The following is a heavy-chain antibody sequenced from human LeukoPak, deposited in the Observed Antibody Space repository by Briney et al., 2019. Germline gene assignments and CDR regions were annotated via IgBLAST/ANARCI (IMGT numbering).Heavy chain of an antibody. J-gene: IGHJ4*02. Sequence: GGSLRLSCAASGFTFSSYAMSWVRQAPGKGLEWVSAISGSGGSTYYADSVKGRFTISRDNAKNSLYLQMNSLRAEDTAVYYCARDGYCSGGSCYREFDYWGQGTLVTVSS. CDR2: ISGSGGST. V-gene: IGHV3-23*01. CDR1: GFTFSSYA. D-gene: IGHD2-15*01. CDR3: ARDGYCSGGSCYREFDY.